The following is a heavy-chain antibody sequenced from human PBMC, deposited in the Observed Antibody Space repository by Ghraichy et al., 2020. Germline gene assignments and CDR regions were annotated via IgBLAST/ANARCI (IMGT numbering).Heavy chain of an antibody. J-gene: IGHJ4*02. V-gene: IGHV3-21*01. CDR3: ARDREMATIYFDY. D-gene: IGHD5-24*01. Sequence: GSLRLSCAASGFTFSSYSMNWVRQAPGKGLEWVSSISSSSSYIYYADSVKGRFTISRDNAKNSLYLQMNSLRAEDTAVYYCARDREMATIYFDYWGQGTLVTVSS. CDR2: ISSSSSYI. CDR1: GFTFSSYS.